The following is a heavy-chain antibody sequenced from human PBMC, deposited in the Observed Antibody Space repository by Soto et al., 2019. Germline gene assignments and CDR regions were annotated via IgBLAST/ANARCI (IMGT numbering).Heavy chain of an antibody. D-gene: IGHD1-26*01. CDR1: GFPFVAFT. Sequence: QMQLVESGGGVVQPGRSWNLSGAASGFPFVAFTMHWFGQAPGKGLEWVAVISYDGNSERYTDPVKGRFTVSRDNSKSTMYLQMNSLRAEDTAVYYCARDGYSGRSDGFDVWGQGTMVTVSS. J-gene: IGHJ3*01. CDR3: ARDGYSGRSDGFDV. V-gene: IGHV3-30*14. CDR2: ISYDGNSE.